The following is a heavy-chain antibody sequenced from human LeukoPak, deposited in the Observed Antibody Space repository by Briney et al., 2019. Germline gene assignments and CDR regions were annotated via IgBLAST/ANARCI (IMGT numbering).Heavy chain of an antibody. CDR2: IYYSGST. Sequence: SQTLSLTCTVSGGSISSGGYYWSWIRQPPGKGLEWIGSIYYSGSTYYNPSLKSRVTISVDTSKNQFSLKLSSVAAADTAVYYCARDRYDSSGYSVIDYWGQGTLVTVSS. D-gene: IGHD3-22*01. CDR1: GGSISSGGYY. V-gene: IGHV4-30-2*03. CDR3: ARDRYDSSGYSVIDY. J-gene: IGHJ4*02.